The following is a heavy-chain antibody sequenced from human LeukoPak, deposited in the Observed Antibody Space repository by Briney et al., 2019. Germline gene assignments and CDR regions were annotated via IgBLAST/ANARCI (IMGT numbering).Heavy chain of an antibody. V-gene: IGHV3-30-3*01. J-gene: IGHJ4*02. CDR2: ISYDGSNK. CDR3: ARDDYYDSSGYSSIDY. D-gene: IGHD3-22*01. CDR1: GFTFSSYA. Sequence: GGSLRLSCAASGFTFSSYAMHWVRQAPGKGLEWVAVISYDGSNKYYADSVKGRFTISRDNSKNTPYLQMNSLRAEDTAVYYCARDDYYDSSGYSSIDYWGQGTLVTVSS.